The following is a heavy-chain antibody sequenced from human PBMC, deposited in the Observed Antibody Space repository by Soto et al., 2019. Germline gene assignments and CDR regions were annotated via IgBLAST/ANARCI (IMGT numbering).Heavy chain of an antibody. Sequence: GGSLRLSCAASGFSFSNYAMHWVRQAPGKGLEWVAVIWYDGSNKYYADSVKGRFTISKDNSQTTVYLQMNSLRAEDSAVYYCTRDPYGGSRYYFDSWGQGTLVTVSS. CDR1: GFSFSNYA. CDR3: TRDPYGGSRYYFDS. J-gene: IGHJ4*02. V-gene: IGHV3-33*01. CDR2: IWYDGSNK. D-gene: IGHD1-26*01.